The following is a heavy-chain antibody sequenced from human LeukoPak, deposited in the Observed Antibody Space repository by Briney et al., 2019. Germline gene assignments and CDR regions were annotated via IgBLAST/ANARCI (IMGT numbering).Heavy chain of an antibody. V-gene: IGHV3-30*09. CDR3: AKDLFAMTQWEQLGY. Sequence: GGSLRLSCAASGFAFSGYAMHWVRQAPGKGLDWVAVISYDGTNKYYADSVKGRFAISRDNSKNTLSLQMNSLRTEDTAVYYCAKDLFAMTQWEQLGYWGQGTLVTVSS. CDR1: GFAFSGYA. D-gene: IGHD1-26*01. J-gene: IGHJ4*02. CDR2: ISYDGTNK.